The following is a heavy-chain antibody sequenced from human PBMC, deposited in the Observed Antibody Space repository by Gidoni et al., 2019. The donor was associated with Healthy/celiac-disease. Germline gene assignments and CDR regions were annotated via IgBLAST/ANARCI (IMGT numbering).Heavy chain of an antibody. Sequence: QVQLVQSAAEVQKPEASVKVYCKASGYTFTSYYMHWVRQAPGQGLEWMGIINPSGGSTSYAQKFQGRVTMTRDTSTSTVDMELSSLRSEDTAVYYCARVVEGATDYWGQGTLVTVSS. CDR1: GYTFTSYY. CDR2: INPSGGST. V-gene: IGHV1-46*01. J-gene: IGHJ4*02. D-gene: IGHD1-26*01. CDR3: ARVVEGATDY.